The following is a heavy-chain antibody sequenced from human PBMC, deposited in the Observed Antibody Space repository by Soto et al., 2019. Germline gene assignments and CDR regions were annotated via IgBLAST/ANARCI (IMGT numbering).Heavy chain of an antibody. D-gene: IGHD6-19*01. J-gene: IGHJ3*02. Sequence: QVQLQESGPGLVKPSETLSLTCTVSGGSISSYYWSWIRQPPGKGLEWIGYIYYSGSTNYNPSLKSRVTISVDTSKNQFSLKRSSVPAADTAVYYCASGYSSGWTRGDAFDIWGQGTMVTVSS. V-gene: IGHV4-59*01. CDR1: GGSISSYY. CDR2: IYYSGST. CDR3: ASGYSSGWTRGDAFDI.